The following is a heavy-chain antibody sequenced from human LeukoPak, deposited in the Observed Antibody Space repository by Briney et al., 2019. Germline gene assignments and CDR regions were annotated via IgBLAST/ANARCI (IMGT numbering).Heavy chain of an antibody. V-gene: IGHV3-7*01. J-gene: IGHJ4*02. CDR1: GFTFSSYS. Sequence: QPGGSLRLSCAASGFTFSSYSMNWVRQAPGKGLEWVANIKQDGSEKYYVDSVKGRFTISRDNAKNSLYLQMNSLRAEDTAVYYCARDLIDGRDFWSGYYYSNPLFDYWGQGTLVTVSS. CDR3: ARDLIDGRDFWSGYYYSNPLFDY. CDR2: IKQDGSEK. D-gene: IGHD3-3*01.